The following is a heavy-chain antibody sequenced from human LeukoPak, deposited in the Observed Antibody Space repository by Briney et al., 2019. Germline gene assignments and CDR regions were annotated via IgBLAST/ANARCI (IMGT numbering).Heavy chain of an antibody. Sequence: PSETLSLTCAVYGGSFSGYYWSWLRQPPGKGLEWIGEINHSGSTNYNPSLKSRVTISVDTSKNQFSLKLSSVTAADTAVYYCASRRIXIXFGXVIVIPENWFDPWGQGTLVTVSS. V-gene: IGHV4-34*01. CDR2: INHSGST. CDR3: ASRRIXIXFGXVIVIPENWFDP. J-gene: IGHJ5*02. D-gene: IGHD3-16*02. CDR1: GGSFSGYY.